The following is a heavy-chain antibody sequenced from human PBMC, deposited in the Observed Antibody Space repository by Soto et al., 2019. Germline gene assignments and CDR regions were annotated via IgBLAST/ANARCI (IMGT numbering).Heavy chain of an antibody. V-gene: IGHV3-33*01. CDR3: AREDIVVVPADYGIDV. CDR2: IWYDGSNK. CDR1: GFTFSSYG. D-gene: IGHD2-2*01. J-gene: IGHJ6*02. Sequence: QVQLVESGGGVVQPGRSLRLSCAASGFTFSSYGMHWVRQAPGKGLEWVAVIWYDGSNKYYADSVKGRFTISRDNSKNTLYLQMNSLRAEDTAVYYCAREDIVVVPADYGIDVWGQGTTVTVSS.